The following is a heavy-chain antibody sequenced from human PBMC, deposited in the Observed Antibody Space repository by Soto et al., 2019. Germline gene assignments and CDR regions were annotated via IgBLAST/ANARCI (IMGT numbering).Heavy chain of an antibody. V-gene: IGHV2-5*01. CDR1: GFSLNTSGVG. CDR3: ARRPSYSNYADF. CDR2: IYWSDEK. J-gene: IGHJ4*02. Sequence: QITLKESGPTLVKPTQTLTLTCTFSGFSLNTSGVGVGWIRQPPGKALEWLALIYWSDEKRYSPSLQTRLTIAKDTSRNQVVLTLTNMAPVDTATYFCARRPSYSNYADFWGQGTLVTVSS. D-gene: IGHD4-4*01.